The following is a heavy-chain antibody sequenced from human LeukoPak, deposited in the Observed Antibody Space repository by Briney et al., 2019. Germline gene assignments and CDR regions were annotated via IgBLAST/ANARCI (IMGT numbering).Heavy chain of an antibody. CDR1: GFTFSSYA. V-gene: IGHV3-23*01. D-gene: IGHD6-19*01. CDR3: VKVAVAPTGYHLDY. Sequence: GGSLGLSCGASGFTFSSYAMSWVRQAPGKGLEWVSAISGSGDGTFYADSLKGRCSISRDNSKNTVHLQMNSLRAEDTAVYYCVKVAVAPTGYHLDYWGQGTLVTVSS. CDR2: ISGSGDGT. J-gene: IGHJ4*02.